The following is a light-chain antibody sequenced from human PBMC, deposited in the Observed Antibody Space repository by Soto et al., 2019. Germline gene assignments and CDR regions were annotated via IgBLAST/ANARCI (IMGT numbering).Light chain of an antibody. V-gene: IGKV3-15*01. CDR3: QQYNNWPVT. Sequence: MTQSPATLSVSPGERVTLSCRASQFVSNNLVWYQQKPGQAPRVVIYKTSTRATGIPARFSGSGSGTEFTLTISSLQSEDFDPYYCQQYNNWPVTFGGGTKVDIK. J-gene: IGKJ4*01. CDR1: QFVSNN. CDR2: KTS.